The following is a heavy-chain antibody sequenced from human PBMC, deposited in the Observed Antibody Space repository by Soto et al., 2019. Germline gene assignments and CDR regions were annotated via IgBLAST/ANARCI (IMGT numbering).Heavy chain of an antibody. CDR1: GGTFSSYA. CDR2: IIPIFGTA. J-gene: IGHJ6*02. CDR3: ASGYSYGYYYYGMDV. V-gene: IGHV1-69*13. D-gene: IGHD5-18*01. Sequence: SVKVSCKASGGTFSSYAISWVRQAPGQGLEWMGGIIPIFGTANYAQKFQGRVTITADESTSTAYMELSSLRSEDTAVYYCASGYSYGYYYYGMDVWGQGTTVTVSS.